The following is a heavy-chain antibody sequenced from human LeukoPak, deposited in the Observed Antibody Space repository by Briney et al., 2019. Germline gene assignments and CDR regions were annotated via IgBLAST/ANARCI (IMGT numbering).Heavy chain of an antibody. CDR2: IYPGASDT. CDR3: ARPTDCSSTSCYTVFGY. D-gene: IGHD2-2*02. Sequence: GESLKISCQGSGYSFTSYWIGWVRQVRGKGLGWMGIIYPGASDTRYSPSFQGQVTVAAHKPISTAYLQWNSLKASDTAIYYCARPTDCSSTSCYTVFGYWGQGTLVTVSS. CDR1: GYSFTSYW. J-gene: IGHJ4*02. V-gene: IGHV5-51*01.